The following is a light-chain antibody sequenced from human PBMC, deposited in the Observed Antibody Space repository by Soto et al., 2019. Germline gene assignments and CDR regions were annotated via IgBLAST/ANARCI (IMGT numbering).Light chain of an antibody. CDR3: QQRSNWPPDT. Sequence: ATLSLSPWEKATISFRASQSVSSYLAWYQQKPGQAPRLLIYDASNRATGIPARFSGSGSGTDFTLTISSLEPEDFAVYYCQQRSNWPPDTFGQGTRLEIK. CDR1: QSVSSY. V-gene: IGKV3-11*01. J-gene: IGKJ5*01. CDR2: DAS.